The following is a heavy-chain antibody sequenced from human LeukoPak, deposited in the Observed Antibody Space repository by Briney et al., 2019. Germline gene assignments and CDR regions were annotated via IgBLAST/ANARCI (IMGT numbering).Heavy chain of an antibody. V-gene: IGHV3-7*01. CDR1: GFTLSSYW. CDR2: IKQDGSEK. J-gene: IGHJ4*02. D-gene: IGHD3/OR15-3a*01. Sequence: GGSLRLSCAASGFTLSSYWMSWVRQAPGKGLEWVANIKQDGSEKYYVDSVKGRFTISRDNGKNSLFLQMNSLKAEDTAVYYCARGHYGLDYWGQGTLVTVSS. CDR3: ARGHYGLDY.